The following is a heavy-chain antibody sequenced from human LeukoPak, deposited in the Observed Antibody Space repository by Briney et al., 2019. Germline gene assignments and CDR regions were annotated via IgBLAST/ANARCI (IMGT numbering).Heavy chain of an antibody. Sequence: GESLKISCKGSGYRFTSYWISWVRPMPGKGLGWMGRIDPSDSYTNYSPSFQGHVTISADKSISTAYLQWSSLKASDTAMYYCASSGYCSGGSCYSFDPWGQGTLVTVSS. CDR3: ASSGYCSGGSCYSFDP. CDR1: GYRFTSYW. D-gene: IGHD2-15*01. V-gene: IGHV5-10-1*01. CDR2: IDPSDSYT. J-gene: IGHJ5*02.